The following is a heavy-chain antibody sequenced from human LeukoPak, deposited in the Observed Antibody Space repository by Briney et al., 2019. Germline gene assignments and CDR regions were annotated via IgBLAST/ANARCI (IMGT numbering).Heavy chain of an antibody. CDR3: AKDVRGYSSGWPADY. J-gene: IGHJ4*02. CDR1: GFTFSSFG. CDR2: ISYDGNDK. Sequence: GRSLRLSCTASGFTFSSFGMYWVRQAPGKGLEWVAIISYDGNDKYYADSVKGRFSISRDDSRNTLYLQMNSLKPEDTAVYYCAKDVRGYSSGWPADYWGQGTLVTVSS. D-gene: IGHD6-19*01. V-gene: IGHV3-30*18.